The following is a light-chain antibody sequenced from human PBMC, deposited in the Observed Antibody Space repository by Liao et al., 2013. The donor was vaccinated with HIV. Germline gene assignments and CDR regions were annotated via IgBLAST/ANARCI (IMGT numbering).Light chain of an antibody. J-gene: IGLJ1*01. Sequence: SYELTQPPSVSVSPGQTARITCSGDALPKQFAYWYQQKPGQAPVVVIYYDSDRPSGIPERFSGSNSGNTATLAISGAQAMDEADYYCQAWDIGTGVFGTGTKVTV. CDR3: QAWDIGTGV. CDR1: ALPKQF. V-gene: IGLV3-1*01. CDR2: YDS.